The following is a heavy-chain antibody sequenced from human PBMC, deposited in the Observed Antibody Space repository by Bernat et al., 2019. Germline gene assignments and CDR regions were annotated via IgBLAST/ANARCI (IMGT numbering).Heavy chain of an antibody. CDR3: ARAPYVVYYYRMDV. CDR2: INSDGSST. Sequence: EVQLVESGGGLVQPGGSLRLSCAASGFTFSSYWMHWVRQAPGKGLVWVSRINSDGSSTSYADSVKGRFTISRDNAKNTLYLQMNSLRAEDTAVYYCARAPYVVYYYRMDVWGQGTTVTVSS. J-gene: IGHJ6*02. D-gene: IGHD3-10*02. CDR1: GFTFSSYW. V-gene: IGHV3-74*01.